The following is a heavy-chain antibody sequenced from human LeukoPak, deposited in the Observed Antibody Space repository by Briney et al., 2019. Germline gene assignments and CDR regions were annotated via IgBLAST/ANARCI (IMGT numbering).Heavy chain of an antibody. CDR2: INHSGST. CDR3: ARGRWELRFDN. D-gene: IGHD1-26*01. CDR1: GGSFSGYY. J-gene: IGHJ4*02. V-gene: IGHV4-34*01. Sequence: SETLSLTCAVHGGSFSGYYWSWIRQPPRKGLEWIGEINHSGSTNYNPSLKSRVTISVDTSKNQFSLKLSSVTAADTAVYYCARGRWELRFDNWGQGTLVTVSS.